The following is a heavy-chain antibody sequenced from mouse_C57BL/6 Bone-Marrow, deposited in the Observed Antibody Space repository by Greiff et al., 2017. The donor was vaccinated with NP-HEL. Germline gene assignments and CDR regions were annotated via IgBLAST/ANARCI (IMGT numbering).Heavy chain of an antibody. Sequence: VQLQQPGAELVMPGASVKLSCKASGYTFTRYWMHWVKQRPGQGLEWIGEIDPSDSYTNYNQKFKGKSTLTVDKSSSTAYMQLSSLTSEDSAVYYCARRFGDWGQGTTLTVSS. V-gene: IGHV1-69*01. CDR2: IDPSDSYT. J-gene: IGHJ2*01. CDR3: ARRFGD. CDR1: GYTFTRYW.